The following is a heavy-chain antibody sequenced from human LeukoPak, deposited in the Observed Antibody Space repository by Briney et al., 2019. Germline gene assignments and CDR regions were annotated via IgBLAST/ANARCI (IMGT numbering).Heavy chain of an antibody. CDR3: ARDLNRLGYCSSTSCSGDAFDI. J-gene: IGHJ3*02. CDR2: IYTSGST. V-gene: IGHV4-4*07. Sequence: PSETLSLTCTVSGGSISSYYWSWIRQPAGKGLEWIGRIYTSGSTNYNPSLKSRVTMSVDTSKNQFSLKLSSVTAADTAVYYCARDLNRLGYCSSTSCSGDAFDIWGQGTMVTVSS. D-gene: IGHD2-2*03. CDR1: GGSISSYY.